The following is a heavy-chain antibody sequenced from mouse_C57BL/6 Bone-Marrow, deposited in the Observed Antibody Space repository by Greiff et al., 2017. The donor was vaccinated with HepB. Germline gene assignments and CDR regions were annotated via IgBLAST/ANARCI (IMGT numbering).Heavy chain of an antibody. CDR2: IYPGSGST. J-gene: IGHJ2*01. D-gene: IGHD1-1*01. V-gene: IGHV1-55*01. Sequence: QVQLQQSGAELVKPGASVKMSCKASGYTFTSYWITWVKQRPGQGLEWIGDIYPGSGSTNYNEKFKSKATLTVDTSSSTAYMQLSSLTSEDSAVYYCARGGITTVVGDFDYWGQGTTLTVSS. CDR3: ARGGITTVVGDFDY. CDR1: GYTFTSYW.